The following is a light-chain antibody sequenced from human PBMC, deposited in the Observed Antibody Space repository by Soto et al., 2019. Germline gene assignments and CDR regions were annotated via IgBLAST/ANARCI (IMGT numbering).Light chain of an antibody. Sequence: QSALTQPASVSGSPGQSITISCTGTSSDVGSYNYVSWYQHHPGKAPKLMIYDVSNRPSGVSNRFSGSKSGNTASLTISGLQAEDEPDYYCSSYSSSITLAFGGGTKLTAL. V-gene: IGLV2-14*03. CDR3: SSYSSSITLA. J-gene: IGLJ2*01. CDR2: DVS. CDR1: SSDVGSYNY.